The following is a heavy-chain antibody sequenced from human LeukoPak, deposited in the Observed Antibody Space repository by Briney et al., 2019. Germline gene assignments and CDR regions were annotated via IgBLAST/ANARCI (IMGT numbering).Heavy chain of an antibody. D-gene: IGHD3-3*01. CDR1: GFTFSSYS. CDR2: ISSSSSTI. J-gene: IGHJ6*03. CDR3: AREAYDFWSGYLVRYYYYMDV. V-gene: IGHV3-48*01. Sequence: GGSLRLSCAASGFTFSSYSMNWVRQAPGKGLEWVSYISSSSSTIYYADSVKGRFTISRDDAKNSLYLQMNSLRAEDTAVYYCAREAYDFWSGYLVRYYYYMDVWGKGTTVTVSS.